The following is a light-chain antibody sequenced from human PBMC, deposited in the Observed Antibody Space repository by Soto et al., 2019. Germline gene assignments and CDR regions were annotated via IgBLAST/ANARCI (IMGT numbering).Light chain of an antibody. CDR3: QQYYSTPLT. V-gene: IGKV4-1*01. CDR1: QSVLYSSNNKNY. J-gene: IGKJ4*01. Sequence: DIVMTQSPDSLAVSLGERATINCKSSQSVLYSSNNKNYLAWYQQISGQPPKLLIYWASTRESGVPDRFSGSGSGTDFTLTISSLQAEDVAVYYCQQYYSTPLTFGGGTKVEIK. CDR2: WAS.